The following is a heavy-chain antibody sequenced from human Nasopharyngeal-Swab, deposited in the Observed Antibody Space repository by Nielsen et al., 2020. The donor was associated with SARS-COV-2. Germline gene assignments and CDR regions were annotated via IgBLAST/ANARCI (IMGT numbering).Heavy chain of an antibody. CDR2: IIWNGDSR. Sequence: GGSLRLSCAASGFTFDDHAMHWVRQAPGKGLERVSGIIWNGDSRGYADSVKGRFTISRDSAKKSLYLQMNSLRPDDTALYYCAKDKGRGISPVEGSLDIWGQGTMVTVSS. CDR3: AKDKGRGISPVEGSLDI. D-gene: IGHD4-23*01. V-gene: IGHV3-9*01. CDR1: GFTFDDHA. J-gene: IGHJ3*02.